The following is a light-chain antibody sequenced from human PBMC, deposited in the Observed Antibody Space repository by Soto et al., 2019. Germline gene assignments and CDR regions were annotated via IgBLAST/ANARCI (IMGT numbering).Light chain of an antibody. CDR2: GAS. V-gene: IGKV3-15*01. J-gene: IGKJ2*01. CDR1: QSVGSD. Sequence: EIVMTQSPATLSVSPGEGATLSCRASQSVGSDLAWYQQKPGQPPRLLIYGASTRATGIPARFSGGGSGTDFTLTISSLQSEDFALYYCQRYNNWPPYTFGQGTRLEI. CDR3: QRYNNWPPYT.